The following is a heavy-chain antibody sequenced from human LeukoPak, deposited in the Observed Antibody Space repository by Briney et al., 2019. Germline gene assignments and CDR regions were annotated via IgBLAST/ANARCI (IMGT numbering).Heavy chain of an antibody. V-gene: IGHV3-7*04. Sequence: GGSLRLSCAASGFTFSGYWMSWGRQAPGQELEWLANIKQDGSEKYYVDSVKGRFTISRDNAKNSLFLQMNSLRAEDTAVYYCARDWQWQQLDGDAFDIWGQGTMVTVSS. CDR3: ARDWQWQQLDGDAFDI. J-gene: IGHJ3*02. CDR2: IKQDGSEK. CDR1: GFTFSGYW. D-gene: IGHD6-13*01.